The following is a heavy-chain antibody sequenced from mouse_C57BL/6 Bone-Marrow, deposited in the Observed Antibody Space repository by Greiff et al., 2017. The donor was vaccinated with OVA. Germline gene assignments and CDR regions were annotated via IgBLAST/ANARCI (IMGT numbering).Heavy chain of an antibody. V-gene: IGHV1-54*01. D-gene: IGHD4-1*01. CDR3: ARWSWLTVFYAMDY. J-gene: IGHJ4*01. Sequence: QVQLQQSGAELVRPGTSVKVSCKASGYAFTNYLIEWVKQRPGQGLEWIGVINPGSGGTNYNEKFKGKATLTADKSSSTAYMHLSRLTSEDSAVYFCARWSWLTVFYAMDYWGQGTSVTVSS. CDR1: GYAFTNYL. CDR2: INPGSGGT.